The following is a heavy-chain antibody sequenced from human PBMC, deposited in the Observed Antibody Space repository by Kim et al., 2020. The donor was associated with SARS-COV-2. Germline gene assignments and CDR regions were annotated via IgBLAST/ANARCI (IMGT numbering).Heavy chain of an antibody. J-gene: IGHJ4*02. V-gene: IGHV3-23*01. Sequence: GGSLRLSCADSAVTFSTYAMSWVRQAPGKGLEWVSGISADGGSTNYADSAKGRFSISRDNSKNTLYLQLNSLRAEDTARYYCASWTGDSSGWYGYLDYWGQGTLVTLSS. D-gene: IGHD6-19*01. CDR3: ASWTGDSSGWYGYLDY. CDR2: ISADGGST. CDR1: AVTFSTYA.